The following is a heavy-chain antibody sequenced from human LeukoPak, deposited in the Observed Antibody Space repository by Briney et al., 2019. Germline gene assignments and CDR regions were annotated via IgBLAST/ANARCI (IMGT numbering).Heavy chain of an antibody. Sequence: ASVKVSCKASGGTFSGYAISWVRQAPGQGLEWMGRTIPIFGTANYAQKFQGRVTITTDESTSTAYMELSSLRSEDTAVYYCARGFWSGYYFDYWGQGTLVTVSS. CDR2: TIPIFGTA. J-gene: IGHJ4*02. D-gene: IGHD3-3*01. CDR3: ARGFWSGYYFDY. V-gene: IGHV1-69*05. CDR1: GGTFSGYA.